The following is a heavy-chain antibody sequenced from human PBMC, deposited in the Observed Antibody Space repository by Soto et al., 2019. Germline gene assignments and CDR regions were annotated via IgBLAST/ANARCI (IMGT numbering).Heavy chain of an antibody. D-gene: IGHD4-4*01. CDR3: AQDSRFQTTSYYYYFGMDV. CDR1: GGTFSSYA. CDR2: IIPIFGTA. V-gene: IGHV1-69*06. J-gene: IGHJ6*02. Sequence: SVKVSCQASGGTFSSYAISWVRQAPGEGLEWMGGIIPIFGTANYAQKLQGRVTITADKSTSTAYLELSSLRSEDTAVSYCAQDSRFQTTSYYYYFGMDVWGQGRAVTV.